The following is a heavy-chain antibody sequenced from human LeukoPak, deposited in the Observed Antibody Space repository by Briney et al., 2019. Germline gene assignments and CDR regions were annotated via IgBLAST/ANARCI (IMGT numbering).Heavy chain of an antibody. CDR1: GGSFSGYY. D-gene: IGHD2-8*01. V-gene: IGHV4-34*01. CDR3: ARGEWQPRFDP. J-gene: IGHJ5*02. CDR2: INHSGST. Sequence: SETLSLACAVYGGSFSGYYWSWIRQPPGKGLEWIGEINHSGSTNYNPSLKSRVTISVDTSKNQFSLKLSSVTAADTALYYCARGEWQPRFDPWGQGTLVTVSS.